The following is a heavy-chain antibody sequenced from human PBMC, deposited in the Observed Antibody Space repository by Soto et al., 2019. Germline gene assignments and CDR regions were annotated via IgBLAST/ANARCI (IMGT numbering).Heavy chain of an antibody. CDR1: GFTFSGSA. D-gene: IGHD2-21*01. CDR2: IRSKANSYAT. CDR3: TRCIARSPKNWFDP. V-gene: IGHV3-73*01. J-gene: IGHJ5*02. Sequence: GGSLRLSCAASGFTFSGSAMHWVRQASGKGLEWVGRIRSKANSYATAYAASVKGRFTISRDDSKNTAYLQMNSLKTEDTAVYYCTRCIARSPKNWFDPWGQGTLVTVSS.